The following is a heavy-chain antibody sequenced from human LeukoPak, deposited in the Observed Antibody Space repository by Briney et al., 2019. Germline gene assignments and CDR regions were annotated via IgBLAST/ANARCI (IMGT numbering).Heavy chain of an antibody. CDR3: ARVPPRGDYFDY. D-gene: IGHD1-14*01. V-gene: IGHV4-4*07. J-gene: IGHJ4*02. Sequence: SETLSLTCTVSGGSISSYYWSWIRQPAGKGLEWIGRIYTSGSTNCNPSLKSRVTMSLDTSKNQFSLKLSSVTAADTAVYYCARVPPRGDYFDYWGQGTLVTVSS. CDR1: GGSISSYY. CDR2: IYTSGST.